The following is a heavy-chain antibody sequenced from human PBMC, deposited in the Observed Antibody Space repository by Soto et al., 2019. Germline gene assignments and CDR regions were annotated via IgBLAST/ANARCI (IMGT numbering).Heavy chain of an antibody. CDR1: GYTVTRSG. V-gene: IGHV1-18*01. Sequence: ASVELSCTASGYTVTRSGIRWVRQTKRQGLEWMGWISTYNGDTNYAQTFQGRVTMTTDTSTSTVHMEVRSLRSDDTAIYYCTRPFDCSGGSCYSGWYYYYGMDVWGQGTTVTVSS. CDR3: TRPFDCSGGSCYSGWYYYYGMDV. J-gene: IGHJ6*02. CDR2: ISTYNGDT. D-gene: IGHD2-15*01.